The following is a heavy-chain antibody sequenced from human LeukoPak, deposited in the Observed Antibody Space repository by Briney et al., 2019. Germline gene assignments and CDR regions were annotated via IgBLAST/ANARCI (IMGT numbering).Heavy chain of an antibody. J-gene: IGHJ4*02. Sequence: SETLSLTCTVSGGSISSYSWSWIRQPPGKGLEWIGYIYDSGSTNYNPSLKSRVTISVDTSKNQFSLNLSSVTAADTAVYYCARISIAVVPAYFDYWGQGTLVTVSS. V-gene: IGHV4-59*08. CDR2: IYDSGST. CDR1: GGSISSYS. D-gene: IGHD2-2*01. CDR3: ARISIAVVPAYFDY.